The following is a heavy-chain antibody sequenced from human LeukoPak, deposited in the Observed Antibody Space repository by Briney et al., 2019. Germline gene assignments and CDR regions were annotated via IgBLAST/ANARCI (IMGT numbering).Heavy chain of an antibody. CDR1: GFVFGDYA. Sequence: PGGSLRLSCTTSGFVFGDYAMSWIRQAPGKGLEWVAYITSSGDDIYYADSVKGRFTISRDNAKNALFLRMNSLRVEDTATYYCASDIVATSGDFWGQGTLVSVSS. D-gene: IGHD5-12*01. V-gene: IGHV3-11*01. J-gene: IGHJ4*02. CDR2: ITSSGDDI. CDR3: ASDIVATSGDF.